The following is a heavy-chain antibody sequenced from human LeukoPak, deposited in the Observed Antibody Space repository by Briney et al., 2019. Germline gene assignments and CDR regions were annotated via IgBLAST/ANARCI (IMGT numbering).Heavy chain of an antibody. Sequence: GSSVKVSCKPSGGTFSSYAISWVRQAPGQALEWMGRIIPILGIANYAQKFQGRVTITADKSTSTAYMELSSLRSEDTAVYYCARDGVSPMVATAGWFDPWGQGTLVTVSS. V-gene: IGHV1-69*04. CDR2: IIPILGIA. CDR3: ARDGVSPMVATAGWFDP. CDR1: GGTFSSYA. D-gene: IGHD5-12*01. J-gene: IGHJ5*02.